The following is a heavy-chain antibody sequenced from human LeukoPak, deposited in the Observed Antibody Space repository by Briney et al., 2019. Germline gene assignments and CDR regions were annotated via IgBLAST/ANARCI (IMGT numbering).Heavy chain of an antibody. Sequence: GGSLRLSCAASGFTFSSYAMSWVRQAPGKGLEWVSAISGSGGSTYYADSVKGRFTTSRDNSKNTLYLQMNSLRAEDTAVYYCAKASPITIFGVVNLFDYWGQGTLVTVSS. CDR2: ISGSGGST. CDR1: GFTFSSYA. V-gene: IGHV3-23*01. CDR3: AKASPITIFGVVNLFDY. D-gene: IGHD3-3*01. J-gene: IGHJ4*02.